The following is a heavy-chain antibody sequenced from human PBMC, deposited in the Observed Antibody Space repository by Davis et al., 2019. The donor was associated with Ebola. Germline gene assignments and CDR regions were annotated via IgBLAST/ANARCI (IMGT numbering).Heavy chain of an antibody. CDR1: GFTFSSYG. J-gene: IGHJ6*02. V-gene: IGHV3-30*03. CDR3: ARVPLVPAATDYYYYYGMDV. D-gene: IGHD2-2*01. Sequence: GESLKISCAASGFTFSSYGMHWVRQAPGKGLEWVAVISYDGSNKYYADSVKGRFTISRDNSKNTLYLQMNSLRAEDTAVYYCARVPLVPAATDYYYYYGMDVWGQGTTVTVSS. CDR2: ISYDGSNK.